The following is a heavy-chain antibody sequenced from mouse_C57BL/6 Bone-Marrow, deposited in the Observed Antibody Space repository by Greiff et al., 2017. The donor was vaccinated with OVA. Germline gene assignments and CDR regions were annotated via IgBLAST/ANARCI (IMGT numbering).Heavy chain of an antibody. CDR3: TSHLYYYGPWFAY. CDR1: GFNIKDDY. D-gene: IGHD1-1*01. J-gene: IGHJ2*01. CDR2: IDPENGDT. V-gene: IGHV14-4*01. Sequence: VQLQQSGAELVRPGASVKLSCTASGFNIKDDYMHWVKQRPEQGLEWIGWIDPENGDTEYASKFQGKATITADTSSNTAYLQLSSLTSEDTAVYYCTSHLYYYGPWFAYWGQGTTLTVSS.